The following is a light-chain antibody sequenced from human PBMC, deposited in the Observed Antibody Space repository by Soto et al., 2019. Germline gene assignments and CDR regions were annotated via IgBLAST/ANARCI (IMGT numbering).Light chain of an antibody. CDR3: QSYDNSLSAGV. J-gene: IGLJ3*02. V-gene: IGLV1-40*01. CDR2: RNI. Sequence: QSVLTQPPSVSGAPGQRVTISCTGSSSNIGAGYDVHWYQQLPGTVPRLLIYRNIYRPSGVPERFSGSKSGTSASLAITGLQAEDEAEYHCQSYDNSLSAGVFGGGTKVTVL. CDR1: SSNIGAGYD.